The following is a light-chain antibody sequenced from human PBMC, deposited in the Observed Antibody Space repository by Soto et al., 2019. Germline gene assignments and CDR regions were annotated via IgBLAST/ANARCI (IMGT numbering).Light chain of an antibody. CDR1: QSISSW. CDR2: DAS. Sequence: DIQMTHSPSTLSASVVDRVTITFRSSQSISSWLALYQQKPGKAPKLLIYDASSLESGVPSRFSGSGSGTEFSLTISSLQPDDFGTYYCQQYNSYSRAFGQGTKVDNK. J-gene: IGKJ1*01. V-gene: IGKV1-5*01. CDR3: QQYNSYSRA.